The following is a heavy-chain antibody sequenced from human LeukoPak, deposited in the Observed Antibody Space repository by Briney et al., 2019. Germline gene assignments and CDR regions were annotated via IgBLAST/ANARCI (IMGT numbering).Heavy chain of an antibody. CDR3: VRGGFSLDY. CDR2: INEDGGEK. Sequence: GGSLRLSCAASGFTFNTYWMSWVRQAPGKGLEWVANINEDGGEKYYVDSVKGRIIISRDNARNSLYLQRNSPRAEDTAVYYCVRGGFSLDYWGQGTLVTVSS. D-gene: IGHD3-10*01. J-gene: IGHJ4*02. CDR1: GFTFNTYW. V-gene: IGHV3-7*01.